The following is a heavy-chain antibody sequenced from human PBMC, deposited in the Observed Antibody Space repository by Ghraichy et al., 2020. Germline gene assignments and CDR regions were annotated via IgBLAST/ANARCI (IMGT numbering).Heavy chain of an antibody. CDR2: INHSGST. J-gene: IGHJ2*01. V-gene: IGHV4-34*01. Sequence: SETLSLTCAVYGGSFSGYYWSWIRQPPGKGLEWIGEINHSGSTNYNPSLKSRVTISVDTSKNQFSLKLSSVTAADTAVYYCARGPVARRPPRYFDLWGRGTLVTVSS. CDR3: ARGPVARRPPRYFDL. CDR1: GGSFSGYY.